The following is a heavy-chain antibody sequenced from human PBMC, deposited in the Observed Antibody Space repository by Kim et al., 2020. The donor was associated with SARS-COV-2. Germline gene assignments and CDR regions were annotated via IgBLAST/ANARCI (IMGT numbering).Heavy chain of an antibody. D-gene: IGHD6-13*01. Sequence: SVKGRFTISRDKSKNTLYLQMNSLRAEDTAVYYCAKAGQQLVTYYYYMDVWGKGTTVTVSS. CDR3: AKAGQQLVTYYYYMDV. J-gene: IGHJ6*03. V-gene: IGHV3-23*01.